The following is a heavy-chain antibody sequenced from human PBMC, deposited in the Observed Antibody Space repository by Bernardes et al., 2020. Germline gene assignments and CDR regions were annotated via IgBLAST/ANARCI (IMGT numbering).Heavy chain of an antibody. CDR1: GFTFSSYW. D-gene: IGHD3-9*01. J-gene: IGHJ4*02. CDR3: ARIDELTGRDY. Sequence: GRSLRPSCAASGFTFSSYWMSWVRQAPAKGLEWVANIKAAGSQTSPVDYVRGRYTISRDNAKNLLYLQMNSLRAEDTTVYYCARIDELTGRDYWGQGTLVTVSS. V-gene: IGHV3-7*01. CDR2: IKAAGSQT.